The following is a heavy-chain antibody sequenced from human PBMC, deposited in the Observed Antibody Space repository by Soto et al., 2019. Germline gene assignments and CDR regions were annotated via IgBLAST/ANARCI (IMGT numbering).Heavy chain of an antibody. Sequence: GGSLRLSCAASGFTFSFCAMSWVRQAPGKGLEWVSSIRGNNGDTYYADSVKGRFTISRDNSKNALYLQMNGLRVEDTAVYYCAMGHSDSYYYFDYCCQGALVTVSS. CDR3: AMGHSDSYYYFDY. CDR1: GFTFSFCA. J-gene: IGHJ4*02. D-gene: IGHD3-22*01. CDR2: IRGNNGDT. V-gene: IGHV3-23*01.